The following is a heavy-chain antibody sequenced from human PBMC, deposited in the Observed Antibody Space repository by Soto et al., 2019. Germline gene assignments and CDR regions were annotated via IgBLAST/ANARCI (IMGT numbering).Heavy chain of an antibody. Sequence: PESLSLTSFVASPSMISGYNGCGSRQHPGKGLEWIGSIDHSGRTYYNPSLKSRLTVSLATSKNQISLKMTSVTAAATDLYFCATTSGRFPHWGQGTLVTVSS. CDR3: ATTSGRFPH. V-gene: IGHV4-38-2*01. J-gene: IGHJ4*02. CDR2: IDHSGRT. CDR1: SPSMISGYN. D-gene: IGHD1-26*01.